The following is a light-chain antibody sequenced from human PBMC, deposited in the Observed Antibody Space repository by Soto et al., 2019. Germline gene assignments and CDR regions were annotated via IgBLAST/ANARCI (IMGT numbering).Light chain of an antibody. CDR2: GAS. Sequence: EIVLTQSPGTLSLSPGERATLSCRASQSVSSSYLAWYKQKPGQAPRLLIYGASSRATGIPDRFSGSGSGTDFTLTSSRLEPEDFAVYDCQQYGSSFTWTFGQGTKVEIK. J-gene: IGKJ1*01. V-gene: IGKV3-20*01. CDR3: QQYGSSFTWT. CDR1: QSVSSSY.